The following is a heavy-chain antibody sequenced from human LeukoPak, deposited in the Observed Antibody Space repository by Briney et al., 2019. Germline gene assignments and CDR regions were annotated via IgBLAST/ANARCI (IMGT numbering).Heavy chain of an antibody. CDR3: ARGPQKNGHSSGYPGYFDY. D-gene: IGHD3-22*01. CDR1: GFTFSSYG. Sequence: GRSLRLSCAASGFTFSSYGMHWVRQAPGKGLEWVAVMWYDGSNKYYADSVKGRFTISRDNAKNSLYLQMNSLRAEDTAVYYCARGPQKNGHSSGYPGYFDYWGQGTLVTVSS. V-gene: IGHV3-33*01. J-gene: IGHJ4*02. CDR2: MWYDGSNK.